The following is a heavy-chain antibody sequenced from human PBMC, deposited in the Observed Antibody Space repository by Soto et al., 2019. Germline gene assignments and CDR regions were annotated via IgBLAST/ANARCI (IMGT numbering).Heavy chain of an antibody. V-gene: IGHV4-39*01. CDR3: ARGSKVVPATVHWFDP. CDR2: FSYTGFN. CDR1: GGSLSSSYYY. D-gene: IGHD2-2*01. J-gene: IGHJ5*02. Sequence: QVHLRESGPGLVKPSETLSLTCTGSGGSLSSSYYYCGWIRQAPGKGVTWIGSFSYTGFNNYNPSLGSRVSMSVDTSKSQFSLNLTSVTVADTAVYYCARGSKVVPATVHWFDPWGQGILVTVSS.